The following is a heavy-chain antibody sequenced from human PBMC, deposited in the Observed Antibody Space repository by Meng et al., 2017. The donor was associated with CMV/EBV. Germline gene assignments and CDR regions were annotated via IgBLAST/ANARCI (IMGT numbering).Heavy chain of an antibody. CDR3: ARDKTGVVGLFDY. Sequence: SLKISCAASGFTFDDYAMHWVRQTPGKGLEWVSGISWNRGSIDYADSVKDRFTISRDNAKNSLYLQMNSLRAEDTAVYYCARDKTGVVGLFDYWGQGTLVTVSS. V-gene: IGHV3-9*01. CDR1: GFTFDDYA. CDR2: ISWNRGSI. D-gene: IGHD2-15*01. J-gene: IGHJ4*02.